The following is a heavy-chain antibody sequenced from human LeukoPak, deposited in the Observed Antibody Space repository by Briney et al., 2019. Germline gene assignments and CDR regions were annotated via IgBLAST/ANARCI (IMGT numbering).Heavy chain of an antibody. Sequence: ASVKVSCNASGYTFTGYYMHWVRQAPGQGLEWMGWINPNSGGTNYAQKFQGRVTMTRDTSISTAYMELSRLRSDDTAVYYCASGYCSSTSCYPFDYWGQGTLVTVSS. V-gene: IGHV1-2*02. J-gene: IGHJ4*02. D-gene: IGHD2-2*03. CDR1: GYTFTGYY. CDR2: INPNSGGT. CDR3: ASGYCSSTSCYPFDY.